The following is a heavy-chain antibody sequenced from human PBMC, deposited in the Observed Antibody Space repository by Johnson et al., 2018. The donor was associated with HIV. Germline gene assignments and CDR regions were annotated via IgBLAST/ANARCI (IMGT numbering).Heavy chain of an antibody. Sequence: VLLVESGGGVVQPGRSLRLSCAASGFTFSSYAMHWVRHAPGKGLEYVSAISSNGGSTYYANSVKGRFTISRDNSKNTLYLQMCSLRAEDMAVYYCARDAVTPIWGQGTVVTVSS. CDR1: GFTFSSYA. CDR3: ARDAVTPI. V-gene: IGHV3-64*01. J-gene: IGHJ3*02. CDR2: ISSNGGST. D-gene: IGHD4-17*01.